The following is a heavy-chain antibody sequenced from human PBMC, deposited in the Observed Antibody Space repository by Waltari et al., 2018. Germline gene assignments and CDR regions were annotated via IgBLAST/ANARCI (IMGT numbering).Heavy chain of an antibody. CDR2: IKQDGSEK. Sequence: EVQLVESGGGLVQPGGSLRLSCAASGFTFSSYWMSWVRQAPGKGLGWWANIKQDGSEKYYVDSVNGRFTISRDNAKNSLYLQMNSLRAEDTAVYYCARELITFGGVLFDYWGQGTLVTVSS. D-gene: IGHD3-16*01. J-gene: IGHJ4*02. CDR3: ARELITFGGVLFDY. V-gene: IGHV3-7*01. CDR1: GFTFSSYW.